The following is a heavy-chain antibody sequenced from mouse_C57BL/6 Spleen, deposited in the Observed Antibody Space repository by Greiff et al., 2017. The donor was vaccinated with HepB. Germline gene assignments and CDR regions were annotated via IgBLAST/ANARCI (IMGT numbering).Heavy chain of an antibody. CDR3: ARRNWEDY. D-gene: IGHD4-1*01. V-gene: IGHV1-50*01. J-gene: IGHJ2*01. CDR1: GYPFTSYW. Sequence: QVQLQQSGAELVKPGASVKLSCKASGYPFTSYWMQWVKQRPGQGLEWIGEIDPSDSYTNYNQKFKGKATLTVDPSSSTAYMQLSSLTSEDSAVYYCARRNWEDYWGQGTTLTVTS. CDR2: IDPSDSYT.